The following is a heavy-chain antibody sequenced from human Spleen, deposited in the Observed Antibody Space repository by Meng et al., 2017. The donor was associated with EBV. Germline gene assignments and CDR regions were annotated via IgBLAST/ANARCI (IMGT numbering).Heavy chain of an antibody. Sequence: QVQLVQSGAEVRKPGASVKVSCKASGYTFSNYDIGWVRHATGQGLEWMGWMNPNSGDTGFAQKFQGRVTMTRDTSISTAYMELSSLRSEDTAVYYCARGFSSGWSLDWGQGTLVTVSS. V-gene: IGHV1-8*02. D-gene: IGHD6-19*01. J-gene: IGHJ4*02. CDR3: ARGFSSGWSLD. CDR2: MNPNSGDT. CDR1: GYTFSNYD.